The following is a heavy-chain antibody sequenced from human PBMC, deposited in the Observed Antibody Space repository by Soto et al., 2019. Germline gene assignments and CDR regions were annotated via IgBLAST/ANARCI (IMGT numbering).Heavy chain of an antibody. Sequence: SETLSLTCTVSGGSISSYYWSWIRQPPGKGLEWIGYIYYSGSTNYNPSLKSRVTISVDTSKNQFSLKLSSVTAADTAVYYCARDRTGDDAFDIWGQGTMVTVSS. CDR2: IYYSGST. D-gene: IGHD7-27*01. J-gene: IGHJ3*02. V-gene: IGHV4-59*01. CDR3: ARDRTGDDAFDI. CDR1: GGSISSYY.